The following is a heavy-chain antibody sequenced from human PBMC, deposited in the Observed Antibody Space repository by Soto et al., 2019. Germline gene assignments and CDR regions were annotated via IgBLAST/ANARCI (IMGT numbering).Heavy chain of an antibody. Sequence: QVQLVQSGAEVKKPGSSVKVSCKASGGTFSSYAISWVRQAPGQGLEWMGGIIPIFGTANYAQKFQGRVTITADESTSTGYKGLSSLGTEDKGVYYCARTTQDFGGKDVRGPGTTVTVSS. V-gene: IGHV1-69*01. J-gene: IGHJ6*02. D-gene: IGHD1-1*01. CDR1: GGTFSSYA. CDR3: ARTTQDFGGKDV. CDR2: IIPIFGTA.